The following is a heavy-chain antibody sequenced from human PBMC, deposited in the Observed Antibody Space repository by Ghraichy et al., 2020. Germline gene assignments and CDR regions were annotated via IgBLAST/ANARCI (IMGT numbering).Heavy chain of an antibody. CDR3: VRDDGARSADY. J-gene: IGHJ4*02. CDR2: IRPDGRNK. Sequence: GGSLRLSCAASGFTFSSYWMTWFRQAPGKAPEWMAQIRPDGRNKYYPDSVQDRFTISRDNAKNSLYLEMNSLRAEDTAVYYCVRDDGARSADYWGQGTLVTVSS. CDR1: GFTFSSYW. D-gene: IGHD6-6*01. V-gene: IGHV3-7*03.